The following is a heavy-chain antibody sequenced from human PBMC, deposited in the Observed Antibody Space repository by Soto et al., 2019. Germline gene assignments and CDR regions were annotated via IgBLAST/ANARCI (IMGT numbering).Heavy chain of an antibody. J-gene: IGHJ4*02. CDR1: GYTFTSYG. CDR3: AREIYYDTWGSFDY. D-gene: IGHD3-9*01. V-gene: IGHV1-18*01. CDR2: ISAYNGNT. Sequence: ASVKVSCKASGYTFTSYGISWVRQAPGQGLEWMGWISAYNGNTNYAQKLQGRVTMTTDTSTSTAYMELRSLRSDDTAVYYCAREIYYDTWGSFDYWGQGTLVTVSS.